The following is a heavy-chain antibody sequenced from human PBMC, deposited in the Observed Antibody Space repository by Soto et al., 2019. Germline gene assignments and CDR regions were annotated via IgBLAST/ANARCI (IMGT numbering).Heavy chain of an antibody. J-gene: IGHJ5*02. CDR3: ARGYCSGGSCPRGNWFDP. V-gene: IGHV1-3*01. D-gene: IGHD2-15*01. Sequence: GASVKFSCKASGYSFTTYAMHWVRQAPGQRLEWMAWINGGNGSTSYAQKFQGRVTMTRDTSTSTVYMELSSLRSEDTAVYYCARGYCSGGSCPRGNWFDPWGQGTLVTVSS. CDR1: GYSFTTYA. CDR2: INGGNGST.